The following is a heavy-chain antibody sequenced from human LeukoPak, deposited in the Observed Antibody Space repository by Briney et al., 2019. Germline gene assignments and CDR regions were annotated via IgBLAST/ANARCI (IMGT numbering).Heavy chain of an antibody. CDR2: IWYDGSNK. CDR3: ARDQQQWLTGDFDY. CDR1: GFTFSSYG. Sequence: GGSLRLSCAASGFTFSSYGVHWVRQAPGKGLEWVAVIWYDGSNKYYADSVKGRFTISRDNSKNTLYLQMNSLRAEDTAVYYCARDQQQWLTGDFDYWGQGTLVTVSS. D-gene: IGHD6-19*01. V-gene: IGHV3-33*01. J-gene: IGHJ4*02.